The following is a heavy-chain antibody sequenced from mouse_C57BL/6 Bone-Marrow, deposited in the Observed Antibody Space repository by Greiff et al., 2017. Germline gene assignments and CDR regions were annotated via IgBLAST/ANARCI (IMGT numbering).Heavy chain of an antibody. J-gene: IGHJ3*01. CDR3: ARSGDYRWFAD. D-gene: IGHD2-4*01. V-gene: IGHV1-63*01. Sequence: VKLVESGAELVRPGTSVKMSCKASGYTFTNYWIGWAKQRPGHGLEWIGDIYPGGGYTNYNEKFKGKATLTADKSSSTAYMQFSSLTSEDSAIYYCARSGDYRWFADWGQGTLVTVSA. CDR1: GYTFTNYW. CDR2: IYPGGGYT.